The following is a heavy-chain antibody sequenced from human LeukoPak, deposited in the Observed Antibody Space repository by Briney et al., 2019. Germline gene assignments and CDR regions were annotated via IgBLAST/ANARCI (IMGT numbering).Heavy chain of an antibody. D-gene: IGHD4-11*01. Sequence: SQTLSLTSSVPGDSISRRSSYWTWIRLPAGRGLEWIGYIYFSGSSNYNPSLKGRATISVDTSKNQLSLKLSSVTAADTAVYFCARGRVSSNTWYSTYYYYFYMDVWGKGTTVTVSS. CDR3: ARGRVSSNTWYSTYYYYFYMDV. J-gene: IGHJ6*03. V-gene: IGHV4-61*10. CDR1: GDSISRRSSY. CDR2: IYFSGSS.